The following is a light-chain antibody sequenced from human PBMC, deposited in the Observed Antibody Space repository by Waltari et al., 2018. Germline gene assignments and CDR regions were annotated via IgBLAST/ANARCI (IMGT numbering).Light chain of an antibody. CDR2: WAS. CDR3: QQYLRAPRT. V-gene: IGKV4-1*01. Sequence: EIVLTQSPATLSLSPGERVTLSCKSSQSLLYDIDNKDYLAWYQQKPGQPPKLLIHWASTRESGVPDRFSGSGSGTDFTLTISSLQADDVAVYYCQQYLRAPRTFAQGTGLEIK. CDR1: QSLLYDIDNKDY. J-gene: IGKJ2*02.